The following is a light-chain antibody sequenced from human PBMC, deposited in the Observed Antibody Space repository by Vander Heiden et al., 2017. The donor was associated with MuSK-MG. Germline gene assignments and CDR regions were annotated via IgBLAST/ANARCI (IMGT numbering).Light chain of an antibody. CDR2: DVS. J-gene: IGLJ2*01. V-gene: IGLV2-14*03. Sequence: QSALTQPASVSGSPGQSITISCHGTSSDIGAYTYVSWYQQHPDNAPKLVILDVSARPSGVSNRFSGSKSGNTASLTISGLQAEDEADYYCCSYTTSSSVVFGGGTRLTVL. CDR1: SSDIGAYTY. CDR3: CSYTTSSSVV.